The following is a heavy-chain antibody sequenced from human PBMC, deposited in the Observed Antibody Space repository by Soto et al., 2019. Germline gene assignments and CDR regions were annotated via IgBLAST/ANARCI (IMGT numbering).Heavy chain of an antibody. CDR2: IIPILGIA. D-gene: IGHD3-10*01. V-gene: IGHV1-69*02. J-gene: IGHJ6*02. CDR3: ARFRGSYGMDV. Sequence: QVQLVQSGAEVKKPGSSVKVSCKASGGTFSSNTMSWVRQAPGQGLEWMGRIIPILGIANYAQKFQGRVTITADKSTSTAYMELSSLRSEDTAVYYCARFRGSYGMDVWGQGTTVTVSS. CDR1: GGTFSSNT.